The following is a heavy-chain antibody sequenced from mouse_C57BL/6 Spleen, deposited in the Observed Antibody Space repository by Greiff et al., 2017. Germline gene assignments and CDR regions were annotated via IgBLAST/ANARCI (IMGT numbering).Heavy chain of an antibody. CDR1: GYSITSGYY. CDR3: ARPQYDYDDGWFAY. Sequence: EVKLMESGPGLVKPSQSLSLTCSVTGYSITSGYYWNWIRQFPGNKLEWMGYISYDGSNNYNPSLKNRISITRDTSKNQFFLKLNSVTTEDTATYYCARPQYDYDDGWFAYWGQGTLVTVSA. CDR2: ISYDGSN. V-gene: IGHV3-6*01. D-gene: IGHD2-4*01. J-gene: IGHJ3*01.